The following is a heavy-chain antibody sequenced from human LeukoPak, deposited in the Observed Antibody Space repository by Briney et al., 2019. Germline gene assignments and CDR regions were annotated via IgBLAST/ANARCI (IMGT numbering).Heavy chain of an antibody. CDR3: ATSGDPNAFDI. J-gene: IGHJ3*02. CDR2: IYYSGST. D-gene: IGHD7-27*01. Sequence: SETLSLTCTVSGGSISSHYWSWIRQPPGKGLEWIGYIYYSGSTNYNPSLKSRVTISVDTSKNQFSLKLSSVTAADTAVYYCATSGDPNAFDIWGQGTMVTVSS. CDR1: GGSISSHY. V-gene: IGHV4-59*11.